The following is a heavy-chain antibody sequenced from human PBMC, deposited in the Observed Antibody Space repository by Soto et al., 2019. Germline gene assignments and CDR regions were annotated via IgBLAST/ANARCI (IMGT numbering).Heavy chain of an antibody. Sequence: QVQLVQSGAEVKKPGASVKVSCKASGYTFTGYYMHWVRQAPGQGLEWMGWINPNSGGTNYAQKFQGWVTMTRDTSISTAYMELSRLRSDDTAVYYCAILGGYSYGYISRDYYYGMDVWGQGTTVTVSS. CDR2: INPNSGGT. CDR1: GYTFTGYY. V-gene: IGHV1-2*04. J-gene: IGHJ6*02. D-gene: IGHD5-18*01. CDR3: AILGGYSYGYISRDYYYGMDV.